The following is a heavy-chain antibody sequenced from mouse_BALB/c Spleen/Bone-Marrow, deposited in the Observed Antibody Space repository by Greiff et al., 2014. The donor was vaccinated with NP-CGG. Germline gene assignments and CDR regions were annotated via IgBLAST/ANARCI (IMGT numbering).Heavy chain of an antibody. CDR2: IYPGSGNT. J-gene: IGHJ2*01. CDR1: GYAFTNCW. Sequence: QVHVKQSGTELVRPGTSVKISCKASGYAFTNCWLGWVKQRPGHGLEWIGDIYPGSGNTYYNEKFKGKVTLTADKSSSTAYMQLSGLTSEDSAVYFCTRRRSLDYWGQGTTLTVSS. CDR3: TRRRSLDY. V-gene: IGHV1-63*01.